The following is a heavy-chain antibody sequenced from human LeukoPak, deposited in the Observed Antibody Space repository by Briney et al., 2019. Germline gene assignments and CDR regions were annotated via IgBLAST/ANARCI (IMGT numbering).Heavy chain of an antibody. CDR1: GFTFSSYS. CDR3: ARVRLMSSSDLDY. CDR2: ISSSSSTI. Sequence: GGSLRLSCAASGFTFSSYSMNWVRQAPGKGLEWVSYISSSSSTIYYADSVKGRFTISRDNAKNSLYLQMNSLRAEDTAVYYRARVRLMSSSDLDYWGQGTLVTVSS. D-gene: IGHD6-6*01. J-gene: IGHJ4*02. V-gene: IGHV3-48*01.